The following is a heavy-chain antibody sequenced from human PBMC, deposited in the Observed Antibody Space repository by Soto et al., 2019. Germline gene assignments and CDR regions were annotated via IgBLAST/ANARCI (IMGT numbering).Heavy chain of an antibody. V-gene: IGHV1-46*01. D-gene: IGHD3-16*01. CDR1: GYTFTSYY. CDR2: INPSGGST. J-gene: IGHJ6*02. CDR3: ARDRGSGGYKIYYYYGMDV. Sequence: ASVKVSCKASGYTFTSYYMHWVRQAPGQGLEWMGIINPSGGSTSYAQKFQGRVTMTRDTSTSTVYMELSSLRSEDTAVYYCARDRGSGGYKIYYYYGMDVWGQGTTVTVSS.